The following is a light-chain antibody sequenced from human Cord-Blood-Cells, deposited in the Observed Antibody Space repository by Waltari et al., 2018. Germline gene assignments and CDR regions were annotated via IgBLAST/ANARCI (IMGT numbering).Light chain of an antibody. J-gene: IGLJ2*01. CDR2: EVS. Sequence: QSALTQPASVSGSPGQSITISCTGTSSDVGGYHYVSWYQQHPSKAPKLSIYEVSNRPSGVSNRFSGSKSGNTASLTISGLQAEDEADYYCSSYTSSSTYVVFGGGTKLTVL. CDR3: SSYTSSSTYVV. CDR1: SSDVGGYHY. V-gene: IGLV2-14*01.